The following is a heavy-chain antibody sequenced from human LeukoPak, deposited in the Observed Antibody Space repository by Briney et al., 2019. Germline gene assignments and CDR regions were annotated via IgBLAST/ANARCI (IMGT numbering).Heavy chain of an antibody. D-gene: IGHD4-17*01. J-gene: IGHJ4*02. CDR1: GGSISSGGYY. CDR3: ARGPTNYGDYFFY. Sequence: PSETLSLTCTVSGGSISSGGYYWSWIRQHPGKGLEWIGYIYYSGSTYYNPSLKSRVTISVDTSKNQFSLKLSSVTAADTAVYYCARGPTNYGDYFFYWGQGTLVTVSS. V-gene: IGHV4-31*03. CDR2: IYYSGST.